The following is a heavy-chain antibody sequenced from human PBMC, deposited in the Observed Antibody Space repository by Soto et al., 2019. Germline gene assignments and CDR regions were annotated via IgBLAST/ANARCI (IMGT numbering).Heavy chain of an antibody. Sequence: PSETLSLTCTVSGGSISSSSYYWGWIRQPPGKGLEWIGSIYYSGSTYYNPSLKSRVTISVDTSKNQFSLKLSSVTAADTAVYYCARDQGIAAAGTALLADAFDIWGQGTMVTVSS. CDR3: ARDQGIAAAGTALLADAFDI. D-gene: IGHD6-13*01. V-gene: IGHV4-39*07. CDR1: GGSISSSSYY. CDR2: IYYSGST. J-gene: IGHJ3*02.